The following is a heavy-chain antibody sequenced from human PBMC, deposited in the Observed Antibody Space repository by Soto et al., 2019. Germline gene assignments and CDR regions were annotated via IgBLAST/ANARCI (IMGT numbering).Heavy chain of an antibody. CDR3: ARYSGKYQGPIDY. V-gene: IGHV3-30*03. CDR2: ISYDGSNK. D-gene: IGHD1-26*01. CDR1: GFTFSHYG. J-gene: IGHJ4*02. Sequence: QVQLVESGGGVVQPGRSLRLSCAASGFTFSHYGIHWVRQAPGKGLEWLAVISYDGSNKHYADSVKGRFTVSRDNSKNTLYLQMNSPRAEDTAVYFCARYSGKYQGPIDYWGQGTLVTVFS.